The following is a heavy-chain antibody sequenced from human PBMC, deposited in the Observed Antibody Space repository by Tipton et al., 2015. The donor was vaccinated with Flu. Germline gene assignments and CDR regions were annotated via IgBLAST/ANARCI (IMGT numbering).Heavy chain of an antibody. J-gene: IGHJ5*02. CDR1: GGSFIGYY. Sequence: TLSLTCAVYGGSFIGYYWSWIRQPPGKGLEWIGEINHSGSTNYNPSLKSRVTISVDTSKNQFSLKLSSVTAADTAVYYCARRTKGTMVRGVIVNWFDPWGQGTLVTVSS. CDR2: INHSGST. V-gene: IGHV4-34*01. CDR3: ARRTKGTMVRGVIVNWFDP. D-gene: IGHD3-10*01.